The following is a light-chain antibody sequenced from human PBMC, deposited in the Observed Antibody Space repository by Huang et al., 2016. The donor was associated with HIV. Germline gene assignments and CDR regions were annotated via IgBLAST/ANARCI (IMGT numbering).Light chain of an antibody. V-gene: IGKV3-15*01. Sequence: VMTQSPATLSVSPGERATLSCRASQSVSSNLAWYQQNPGQAPRLLIYGASTRATGISARFSGSGSGTEFTLTISSLQSEDFAVYYCQQYNNWPKVFTFGPGTKVDIK. J-gene: IGKJ3*01. CDR3: QQYNNWPKVFT. CDR2: GAS. CDR1: QSVSSN.